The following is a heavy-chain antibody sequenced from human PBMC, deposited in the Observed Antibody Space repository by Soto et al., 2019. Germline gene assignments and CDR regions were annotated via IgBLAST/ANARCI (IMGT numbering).Heavy chain of an antibody. Sequence: EVQLVESGGGLVQPGGSLRLSCAVSEFTFTTYWMTWVRQAPGKGLEWVANIKEDGGQMNYLESVRGRFTISRENAKQSLFLEMSSLRVEVTAVYFCAGGSGWESESWGQGTLVSVSS. J-gene: IGHJ4*02. CDR2: IKEDGGQM. V-gene: IGHV3-7*05. D-gene: IGHD6-19*01. CDR3: AGGSGWESES. CDR1: EFTFTTYW.